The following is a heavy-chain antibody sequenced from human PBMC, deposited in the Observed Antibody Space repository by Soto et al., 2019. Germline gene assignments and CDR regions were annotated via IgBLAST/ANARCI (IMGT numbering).Heavy chain of an antibody. CDR2: ILGSGVI. J-gene: IGHJ5*02. CDR1: GFTFSKYA. V-gene: IGHV3-23*01. Sequence: GGSLSLSCAASGFTFSKYAIMWVRQAPGKGLEWVSGILGSGVIYHADSVKGRFTSSKYNSKNTLYLQMNWLRAEDKAVYYRPKDAVYGDGLWLPESWGQGTLVTVSS. CDR3: PKDAVYGDGLWLPES. D-gene: IGHD4-17*01.